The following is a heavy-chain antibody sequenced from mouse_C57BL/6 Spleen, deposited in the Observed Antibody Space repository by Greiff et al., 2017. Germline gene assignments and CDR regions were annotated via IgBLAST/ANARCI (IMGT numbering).Heavy chain of an antibody. CDR3: ASYYDYDYAMDY. V-gene: IGHV3-6*01. CDR1: GYSITSGYY. Sequence: EVKLVESGPGLVKPSQSLSLTCSVTGYSITSGYYWNWIRQFPGNKLEWMGYISYDGSNNYNPSLKNRISITRDTSKNQFFLKLNSVTTEDTATYYCASYYDYDYAMDYWGQGTSVTVSS. J-gene: IGHJ4*01. CDR2: ISYDGSN. D-gene: IGHD2-4*01.